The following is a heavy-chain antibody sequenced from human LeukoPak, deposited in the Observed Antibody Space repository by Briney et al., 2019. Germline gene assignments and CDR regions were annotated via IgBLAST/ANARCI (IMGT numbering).Heavy chain of an antibody. CDR1: GYTFTSYD. D-gene: IGHD3-22*01. CDR2: IIPIFGTA. V-gene: IGHV1-69*05. J-gene: IGHJ4*02. CDR3: ARDMTYYYDSSGDYYFDY. Sequence: VASVKVSCKASGYTFTSYDINWVRQATGQGLEWMGRIIPIFGTANYAQKFQGRVTITTDESTSTAYMELSSLRSEDTAVYYCARDMTYYYDSSGDYYFDYWGQGTLVTVSS.